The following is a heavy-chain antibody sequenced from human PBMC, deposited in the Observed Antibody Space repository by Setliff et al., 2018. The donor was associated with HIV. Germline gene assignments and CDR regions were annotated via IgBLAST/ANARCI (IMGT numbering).Heavy chain of an antibody. Sequence: SETLSLTCTVSGGSGSSPTYYWGWIRQAPGKGLEWIGNILDGRVTFFNPSLRGRVTISVDASKNQASLNLRSVTAADSAVYHCARPHSGRGGGAYFDPWGQGILVTVSS. CDR1: GGSGSSPTYY. V-gene: IGHV4-39*01. D-gene: IGHD6-19*01. CDR2: ILDGRVT. J-gene: IGHJ5*02. CDR3: ARPHSGRGGGAYFDP.